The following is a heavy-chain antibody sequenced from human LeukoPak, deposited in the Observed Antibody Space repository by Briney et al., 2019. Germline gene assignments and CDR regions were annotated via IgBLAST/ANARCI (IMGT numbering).Heavy chain of an antibody. Sequence: PSETLSLTCTVSGGPINNYYWSWVRQPPGKGLESIGYVSYSGVTNYNPSLKSRATISIDASRNQVFLRMTSLTTADTAVYYCARGRFELPFWGQGTLVTVSS. CDR2: VSYSGVT. J-gene: IGHJ4*02. CDR3: ARGRFELPF. V-gene: IGHV4-59*01. D-gene: IGHD3-9*01. CDR1: GGPINNYY.